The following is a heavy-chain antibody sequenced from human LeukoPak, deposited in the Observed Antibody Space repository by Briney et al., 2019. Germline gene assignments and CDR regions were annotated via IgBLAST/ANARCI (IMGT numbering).Heavy chain of an antibody. D-gene: IGHD2-21*01. CDR3: ARNKEGYSLDY. V-gene: IGHV1-2*02. J-gene: IGHJ4*02. CDR2: MNPNSGGT. CDR1: GYTFTDYD. Sequence: ASVKVSCKASGYTFTDYDIHWVGQAPGQGLEWMAWMNPNSGGTSYAQKFQGRVTITSNTSSSPAYMELSRLRFDNKPVYYCARNKEGYSLDYWGQRTLVTVS.